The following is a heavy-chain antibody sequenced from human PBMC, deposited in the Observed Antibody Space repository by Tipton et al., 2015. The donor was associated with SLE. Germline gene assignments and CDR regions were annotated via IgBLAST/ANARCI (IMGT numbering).Heavy chain of an antibody. J-gene: IGHJ4*02. CDR3: AREDCTGAPCLGDH. Sequence: SLRLSCAASGFTFSTSGMHWVRQTPGKGLEWVAFIQYDGFTKYYADSVQGRFTVSRDNSKNTVHLQMNSLRGEDTAVYYCAREDCTGAPCLGDHWGQGTLVTVSS. CDR1: GFTFSTSG. CDR2: IQYDGFTK. D-gene: IGHD2-8*02. V-gene: IGHV3-30*12.